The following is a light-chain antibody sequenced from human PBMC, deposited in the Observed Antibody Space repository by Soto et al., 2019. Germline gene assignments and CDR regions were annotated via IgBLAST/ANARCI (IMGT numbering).Light chain of an antibody. Sequence: QSVLTQPASVSGSPGLSITISCTGTSSDVGSYNLVSWYQQHPGKAPKLMIYEGSKRPSGVSNRFSGSKSGNTASLTISGLQAEDEADYYCCSYAGSSTFVVFGGGTKVTVL. CDR1: SSDVGSYNL. CDR3: CSYAGSSTFVV. J-gene: IGLJ2*01. V-gene: IGLV2-23*03. CDR2: EGS.